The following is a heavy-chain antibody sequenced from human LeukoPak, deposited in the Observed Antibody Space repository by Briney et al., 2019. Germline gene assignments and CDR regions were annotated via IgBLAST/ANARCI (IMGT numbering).Heavy chain of an antibody. Sequence: SETLSLTCTVSGGSIRSSSYYWGWIRQPPGKGLEWIGTIYYSGSAYYNSSLRSRVTISVDTSKNQFSLKLSSVTAADTAVYYCATRYSSSWGNWFDPWGQGTLVTVSS. CDR2: IYYSGSA. J-gene: IGHJ5*02. CDR3: ATRYSSSWGNWFDP. CDR1: GGSIRSSSYY. D-gene: IGHD6-13*01. V-gene: IGHV4-39*07.